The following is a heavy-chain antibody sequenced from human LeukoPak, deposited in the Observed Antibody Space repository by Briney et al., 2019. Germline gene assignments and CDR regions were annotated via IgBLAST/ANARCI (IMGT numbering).Heavy chain of an antibody. D-gene: IGHD3-16*01. Sequence: GTSLRLSCAASGFTFTNYGMHWVRQAPGKGLEWVAVVWFDGTKKYYADSVKGRFTISRDNSKNTLYLEMNSLRAEDTAVYYCAIWGGYGHGIEYWGQGTLVTVSS. V-gene: IGHV3-33*01. CDR3: AIWGGYGHGIEY. J-gene: IGHJ4*02. CDR2: VWFDGTKK. CDR1: GFTFTNYG.